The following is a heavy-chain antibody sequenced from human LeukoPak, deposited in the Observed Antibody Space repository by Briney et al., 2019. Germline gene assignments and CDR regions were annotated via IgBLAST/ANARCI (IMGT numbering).Heavy chain of an antibody. J-gene: IGHJ5*02. CDR1: GFPFSSYA. D-gene: IGHD1-26*01. CDR2: IHGDGDNI. CDR3: ARAQVGAPTDL. Sequence: GGSLSLSCAASGFPFSSYAMYWVRQAPGKGLVWVARIHGDGDNISYADSVRGRFTISRDNAKDTLYLHMNSLRPEDTAVYYCARAQVGAPTDLWGQGTLVTVSS. V-gene: IGHV3-74*01.